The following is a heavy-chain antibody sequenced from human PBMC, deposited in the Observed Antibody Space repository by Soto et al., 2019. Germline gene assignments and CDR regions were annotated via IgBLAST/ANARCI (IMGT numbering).Heavy chain of an antibody. CDR2: IDPSDSYT. J-gene: IGHJ4*02. CDR1: GYTFTTYW. D-gene: IGHD2-21*02. V-gene: IGHV5-10-1*01. Sequence: PGESLKISCQGSGYTFTTYWITWVRQMPGRGLEWMGRIDPSDSYTNYSPSFQGHVTISADKSTNTAYLEWRSLKASDSAIYYCAWPRPDYGDRAYDYWGQGTLVTVSS. CDR3: AWPRPDYGDRAYDY.